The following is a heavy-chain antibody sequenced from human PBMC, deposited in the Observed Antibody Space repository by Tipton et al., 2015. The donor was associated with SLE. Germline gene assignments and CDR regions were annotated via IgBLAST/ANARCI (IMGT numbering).Heavy chain of an antibody. CDR2: ISGSGGST. D-gene: IGHD6-19*01. CDR3: AKDKLPGIAVAGYLYYYGMDV. Sequence: SLRLSCAASGFTFSSYAMSWVRQAPGKGLEWVSAISGSGGSTYYADSVKGRFTISRDNSKNTLYLQMNSLRAEDTAVYYCAKDKLPGIAVAGYLYYYGMDVWGQGTTVTVSS. V-gene: IGHV3-23*01. CDR1: GFTFSSYA. J-gene: IGHJ6*02.